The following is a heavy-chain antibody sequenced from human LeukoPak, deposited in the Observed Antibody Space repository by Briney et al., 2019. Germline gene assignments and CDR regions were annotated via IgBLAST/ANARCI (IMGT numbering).Heavy chain of an antibody. CDR3: ARAPRDSSSSNYMRRFDY. J-gene: IGHJ4*02. CDR1: GYSISSDNY. CDR2: IYHSGST. D-gene: IGHD3-22*01. Sequence: SETLSLTCAVSGYSISSDNYWVWIRQPPGEGLEWTGGIYHSGSTYYNPSLKSRVTMSVDTSKNQFSLKVSSVTAADTAVYYCARAPRDSSSSNYMRRFDYWGQGTLVTVSS. V-gene: IGHV4-38-2*01.